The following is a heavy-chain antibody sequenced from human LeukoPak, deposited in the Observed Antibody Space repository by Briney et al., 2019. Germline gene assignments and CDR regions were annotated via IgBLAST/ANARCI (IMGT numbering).Heavy chain of an antibody. D-gene: IGHD2-2*02. J-gene: IGHJ6*03. Sequence: PSQTLSLTCTVSGGSISSYYWSWIRQPPGKGLEWIGYIYYSGSTNYNPSLKSRVTISVDTSKNQFSLKLSSVTAADTAVYYCARGRQDIVVVPAAIPNYYYYMDVWGKGTTVTVSS. CDR2: IYYSGST. CDR1: GGSISSYY. V-gene: IGHV4-59*01. CDR3: ARGRQDIVVVPAAIPNYYYYMDV.